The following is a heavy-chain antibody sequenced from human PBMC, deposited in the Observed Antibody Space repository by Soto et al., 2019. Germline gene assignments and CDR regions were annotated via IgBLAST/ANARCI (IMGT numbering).Heavy chain of an antibody. Sequence: QVQLVQSGAEVKKPGSSVKVSCRASGGTFSSYAINWVRQAPGQGLEWMGGIIPVLGTEDYSQKFQGRVTITADEATSGAYLELSTLKSGDAAVYYCATGTAGDSSGYWVHRGLGTLVTVSS. CDR2: IIPVLGTE. CDR3: ATGTAGDSSGYWVH. V-gene: IGHV1-69*01. J-gene: IGHJ4*02. CDR1: GGTFSSYA. D-gene: IGHD3-22*01.